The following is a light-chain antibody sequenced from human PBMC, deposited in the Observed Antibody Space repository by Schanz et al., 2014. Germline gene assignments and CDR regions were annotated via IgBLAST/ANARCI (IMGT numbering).Light chain of an antibody. J-gene: IGKJ2*01. CDR3: QQYDTGNT. Sequence: DIQMTQSPSTLSASVGDRVTITCRASQSITNWLAWYQQKPGKAPKVVIYKTSTLESGVPSRFSGSGSGTEFTLTISSLQXXXXXXYYCQQYDTGNTFGXXXKLEIK. V-gene: IGKV1-5*03. CDR1: QSITNW. CDR2: KTS.